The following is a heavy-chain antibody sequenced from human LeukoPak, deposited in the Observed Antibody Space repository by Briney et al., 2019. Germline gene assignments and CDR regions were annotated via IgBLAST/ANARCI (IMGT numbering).Heavy chain of an antibody. CDR3: ASMNGHAFDI. V-gene: IGHV3-74*01. CDR1: GFTLSSYW. Sequence: GGSLRLSCAASGFTLSSYWMHWVRQAPGKGLVWVSGINSDGGSTRYADSVKGRFIITRDNAKNMLYLQMNSLRAEDTAVYYCASMNGHAFDIWGQGTRVTVSS. D-gene: IGHD2-8*01. J-gene: IGHJ3*02. CDR2: INSDGGST.